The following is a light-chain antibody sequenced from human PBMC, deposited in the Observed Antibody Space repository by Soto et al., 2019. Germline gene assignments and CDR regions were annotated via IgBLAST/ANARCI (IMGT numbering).Light chain of an antibody. CDR3: QQYYSTHPT. CDR2: WAS. CDR1: QSVLYSSNNKNY. V-gene: IGKV4-1*01. J-gene: IGKJ4*01. Sequence: DIVMTQSPDSLAVSLGERATINCKSSQSVLYSSNNKNYLAWYQQKPGQPPKLLIYWASTRESGVPDRFSGSGSGTDFTLTISSLQAEDVEVYYCQQYYSTHPTFGGGTKVEIK.